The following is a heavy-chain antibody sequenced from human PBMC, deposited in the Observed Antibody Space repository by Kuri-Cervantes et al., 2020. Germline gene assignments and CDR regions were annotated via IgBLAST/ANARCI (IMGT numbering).Heavy chain of an antibody. V-gene: IGHV3-7*01. CDR2: IKKDGGEK. CDR3: ARDGDYGDYTV. CDR1: GFTFNGYW. J-gene: IGHJ6*02. Sequence: GESLKISCAASGFTFNGYWMTWGRQAPGKGQEWVANIKKDGGEKYYVDSVKGRFTISRDNAKKSLYLQMNSLRAEDTAVYYCARDGDYGDYTVWGQGTTVTVSS. D-gene: IGHD4-17*01.